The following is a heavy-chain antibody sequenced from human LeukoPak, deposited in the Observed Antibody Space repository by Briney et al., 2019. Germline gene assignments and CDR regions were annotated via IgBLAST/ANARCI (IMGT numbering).Heavy chain of an antibody. J-gene: IGHJ3*02. D-gene: IGHD4-17*01. CDR1: GFTFSSYE. V-gene: IGHV3-9*01. CDR3: AKDTDYGDSAMGGAFDI. Sequence: GGSLRLSCAVSGFTFSSYEMNWVRQAPGKGLEWVAGISWNSGSIGYADSVKGRFTISRDNAKNSLYLQMHSLRAEDTALYYCAKDTDYGDSAMGGAFDIWGQGTMVTVSS. CDR2: ISWNSGSI.